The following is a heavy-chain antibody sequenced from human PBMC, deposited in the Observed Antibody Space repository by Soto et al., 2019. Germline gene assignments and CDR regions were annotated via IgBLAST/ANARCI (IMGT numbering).Heavy chain of an antibody. V-gene: IGHV3-33*01. CDR2: IWYDGSNK. CDR3: ARDSNDFWSGKDYYYYYGMDV. D-gene: IGHD3-3*01. Sequence: QVQLVESGGGVVQPGRSLRLSCAASGFTFSSYGMHWVRQAPGKGLEWVAVIWYDGSNKYYADSVKGRFTISRDNSKNTLYLQMNSLRAEDTAVYYCARDSNDFWSGKDYYYYYGMDVWGQGTTVTVSS. CDR1: GFTFSSYG. J-gene: IGHJ6*02.